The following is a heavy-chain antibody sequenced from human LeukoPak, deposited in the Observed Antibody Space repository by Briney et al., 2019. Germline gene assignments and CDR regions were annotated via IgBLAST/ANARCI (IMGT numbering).Heavy chain of an antibody. CDR1: GYTFTGYY. Sequence: ASVKVSCKASGYTFTGYYMHWVRQAPGQGLEWMGRINPNSGGTNYAQKFQGRVTMTRDTSISTAYMELSRLRSDDTAVYYCAKGVGSIFGVVNPYYYYYGMDVWGQGTTVTVSS. CDR3: AKGVGSIFGVVNPYYYYYGMDV. V-gene: IGHV1-2*06. J-gene: IGHJ6*02. D-gene: IGHD3-3*01. CDR2: INPNSGGT.